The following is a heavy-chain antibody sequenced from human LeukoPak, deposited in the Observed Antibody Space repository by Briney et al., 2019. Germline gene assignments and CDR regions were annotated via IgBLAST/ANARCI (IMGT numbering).Heavy chain of an antibody. CDR2: MNPNSGNT. CDR3: ARGRPLNLLRFLEWSRRWFDP. J-gene: IGHJ5*02. D-gene: IGHD3-3*01. CDR1: GYTFTSYD. V-gene: IGHV1-8*01. Sequence: GASVKVSCKASGYTFTSYDINWVRQATGQGLEWMGWMNPNSGNTGYAQKFQGRVTMTRNTSISTAHMELSSLRSEDTAVYYCARGRPLNLLRFLEWSRRWFDPWGQGTLVTVSS.